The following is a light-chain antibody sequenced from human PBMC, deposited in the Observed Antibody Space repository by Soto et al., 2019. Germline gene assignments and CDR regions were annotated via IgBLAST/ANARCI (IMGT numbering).Light chain of an antibody. J-gene: IGKJ1*01. CDR1: QTXFYSPNNYNY. Sequence: DIVMTHSPYSLALSXGEICXXXXXXXQTXFYSPNNYNYLAWYQQTPGQPPKLLIYWASTRESGVPDRFSASGSGTDFTLTISRLEPEDFAVYYCQQYGSSPRTFGQGTRWIS. V-gene: IGKV4-1*01. CDR2: WAS. CDR3: QQYGSSPRT.